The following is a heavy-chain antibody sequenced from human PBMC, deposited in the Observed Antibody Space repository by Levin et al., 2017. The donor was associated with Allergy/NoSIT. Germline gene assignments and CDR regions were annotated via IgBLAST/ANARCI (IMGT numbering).Heavy chain of an antibody. Sequence: GESLKISCAASGFTFSSYAMHWVRQAPGKGLEWVAVISYDGSNKYYADSVKGRFTISRDNSKNTLYLQMNSLRAEDTAVYYCASPRPGWERLFDYWGQGTLVTVSS. CDR3: ASPRPGWERLFDY. D-gene: IGHD1-26*01. J-gene: IGHJ4*02. V-gene: IGHV3-30*04. CDR1: GFTFSSYA. CDR2: ISYDGSNK.